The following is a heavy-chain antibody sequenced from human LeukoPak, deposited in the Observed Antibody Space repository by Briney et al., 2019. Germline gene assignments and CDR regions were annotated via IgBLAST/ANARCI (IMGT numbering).Heavy chain of an antibody. V-gene: IGHV3-23*01. CDR2: ISGSGGRT. Sequence: GGSLRLSCAASGFTFSSYAMSWVRQAPGKGLEWVSAISGSGGRTYYADSVKGRFTISRDNSKNTLYLQMNSLRAEDTAVYYCAEPSARYGDYRDAFDIWGQGTMVTVSS. CDR3: AEPSARYGDYRDAFDI. J-gene: IGHJ3*02. D-gene: IGHD4-17*01. CDR1: GFTFSSYA.